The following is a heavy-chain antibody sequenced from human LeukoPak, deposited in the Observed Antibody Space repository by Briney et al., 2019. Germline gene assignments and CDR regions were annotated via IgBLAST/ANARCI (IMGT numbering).Heavy chain of an antibody. CDR1: GGSISSYY. V-gene: IGHV4-59*08. D-gene: IGHD2-15*01. CDR2: IYYSGST. J-gene: IGHJ6*02. CDR3: ARHSGNCSGGSCYPGVYGMDV. Sequence: SETLSLTCTVTGGSISSYYWSWIRQPPGKGLEWIGYIYYSGSTNYNPFLKSRVTISVDTSKNQFSLKLSSVTAADTAVYYCARHSGNCSGGSCYPGVYGMDVWGQGTTVTVSS.